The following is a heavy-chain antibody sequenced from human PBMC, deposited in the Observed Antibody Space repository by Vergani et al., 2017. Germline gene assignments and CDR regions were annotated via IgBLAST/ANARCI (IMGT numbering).Heavy chain of an antibody. Sequence: EVQLVESGGGLVQPGGSLKLSCAASGFTFSGSAMHWVRQASGKGLEWVGRIRSKANSYATAYAASVKGRFTISRDDSKNTAYLQMNSLRAEDTAVYYCAKDQVPAQMLKRFDYWGQGTLVTVSS. J-gene: IGHJ4*02. CDR1: GFTFSGSA. CDR2: IRSKANSYAT. CDR3: AKDQVPAQMLKRFDY. D-gene: IGHD2-2*01. V-gene: IGHV3-73*01.